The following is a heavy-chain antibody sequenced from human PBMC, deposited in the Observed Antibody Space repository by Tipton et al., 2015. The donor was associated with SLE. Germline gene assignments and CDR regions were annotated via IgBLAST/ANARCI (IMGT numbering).Heavy chain of an antibody. CDR2: IYDTGST. D-gene: IGHD2-15*01. V-gene: IGHV4-59*11. CDR3: ARDSQGYCSGGRCYAGGWFDP. J-gene: IGHJ5*02. CDR1: GGSISSHY. Sequence: TLSLTCTVSGGSISSHYWSWIRQAPGKGLEWIGYIYDTGSTHYNPSLKSRVTISLDTSKNQFSLKLTSVTAADTAVYYCARDSQGYCSGGRCYAGGWFDPWGQGTLVTVSS.